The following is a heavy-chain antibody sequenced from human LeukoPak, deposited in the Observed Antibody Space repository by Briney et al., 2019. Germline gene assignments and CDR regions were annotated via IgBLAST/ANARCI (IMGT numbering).Heavy chain of an antibody. CDR3: ARPEGEPYFDWLYYFDY. CDR2: ISSSGSSI. CDR1: GFTFRSYW. Sequence: GGSLRLSCVVSGFTFRSYWMHWVRQAPGKGLEWVSYISSSGSSIYYADSVKGRFTISRDNAKNSLYLQMNSLRAEDTAVYYCARPEGEPYFDWLYYFDYWGQGTLVTVSS. V-gene: IGHV3-48*03. J-gene: IGHJ4*02. D-gene: IGHD3-9*01.